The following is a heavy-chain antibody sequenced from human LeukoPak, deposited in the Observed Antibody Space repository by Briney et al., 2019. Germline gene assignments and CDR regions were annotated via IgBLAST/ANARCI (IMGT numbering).Heavy chain of an antibody. D-gene: IGHD4-17*01. CDR3: ARDSNDYGDYRPPFNY. J-gene: IGHJ4*02. V-gene: IGHV4-30-4*08. Sequence: SETLSLTCTVSGGSISSGDYYWSWIRQPPGKGLEWIGYIYYSGSTYYNPSLKSRVTISVDTSKNQFSLKLSSVTAADTAVYYCARDSNDYGDYRPPFNYWGQGTLVTVSS. CDR1: GGSISSGDYY. CDR2: IYYSGST.